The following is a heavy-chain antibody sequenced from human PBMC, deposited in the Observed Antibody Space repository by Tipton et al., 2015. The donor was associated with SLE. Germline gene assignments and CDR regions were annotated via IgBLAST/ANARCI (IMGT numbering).Heavy chain of an antibody. Sequence: LRLSCTVSGGSISSYYWSWIRQPPGKGLEWIGYIYYSGSTNYNPSLKSRVTISVDTSKNQFSLKLSSVTAADTAVYYCARVIRFTMVQGVIPAVVNWFDPWGQGTLVTVSS. V-gene: IGHV4-59*01. CDR2: IYYSGST. D-gene: IGHD3-10*01. J-gene: IGHJ5*02. CDR1: GGSISSYY. CDR3: ARVIRFTMVQGVIPAVVNWFDP.